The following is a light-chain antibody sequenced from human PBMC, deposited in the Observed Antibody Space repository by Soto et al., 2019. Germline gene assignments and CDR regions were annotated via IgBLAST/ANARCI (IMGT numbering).Light chain of an antibody. CDR2: DNN. Sequence: QPVLTQPPSVSAAPGQKVTISCSGSVSNIGNNFVSWYQQLPGTAPKLLIYDNNKRPSGIPDRFSGSKSGTSGTLSITGLQTGDEADYYCGTWDSTLRLVLIGGGTKLTVL. J-gene: IGLJ2*01. CDR3: GTWDSTLRLVL. V-gene: IGLV1-51*01. CDR1: VSNIGNNF.